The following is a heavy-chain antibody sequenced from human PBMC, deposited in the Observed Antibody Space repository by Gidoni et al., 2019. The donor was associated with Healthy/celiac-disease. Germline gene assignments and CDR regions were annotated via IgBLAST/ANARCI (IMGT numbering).Heavy chain of an antibody. J-gene: IGHJ2*01. V-gene: IGHV3-21*01. CDR3: ARGADTAMVTGWYFDL. D-gene: IGHD5-18*01. CDR1: GFTFRSYS. Sequence: EVQLVESGGGLVKPGGSLRLSCAASGFTFRSYSMNWVRQAPGKGLEWVSSMSSSSSYIYDADSVKGRFTISRDNAKNSLYLQMNSLRAEDTAVYYCARGADTAMVTGWYFDLWGRGTLVTVSS. CDR2: MSSSSSYI.